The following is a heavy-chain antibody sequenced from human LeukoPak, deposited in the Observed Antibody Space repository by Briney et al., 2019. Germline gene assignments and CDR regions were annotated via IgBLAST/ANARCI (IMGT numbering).Heavy chain of an antibody. CDR3: ARGPFYYDILTGPPKDYYCYGMDV. V-gene: IGHV3-33*01. D-gene: IGHD3-9*01. CDR2: IWYDGSNK. J-gene: IGHJ6*02. Sequence: GGSLRLSCAASGVTFSSYGMHWVRQAPGKGLEWVADIWYDGSNKYYADSVKGRFTISRDNSKNTLYLQMNSMSAEDTAVYYCARGPFYYDILTGPPKDYYCYGMDVWGQGTTVTVSS. CDR1: GVTFSSYG.